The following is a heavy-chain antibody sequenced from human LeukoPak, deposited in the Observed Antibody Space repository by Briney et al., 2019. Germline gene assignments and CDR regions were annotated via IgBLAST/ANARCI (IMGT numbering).Heavy chain of an antibody. Sequence: SQTLSLTCAVSGGSISSGGYSWSWVRQPPGKGLEWIGYIYHSGSTYYNPSLKSRVTISVDRSKNQFSLKLSSVTAADTAVYYCARVRYSYATGGHFDYWGQGTLVTVSS. V-gene: IGHV4-30-2*01. D-gene: IGHD5-18*01. CDR2: IYHSGST. CDR1: GGSISSGGYS. CDR3: ARVRYSYATGGHFDY. J-gene: IGHJ4*02.